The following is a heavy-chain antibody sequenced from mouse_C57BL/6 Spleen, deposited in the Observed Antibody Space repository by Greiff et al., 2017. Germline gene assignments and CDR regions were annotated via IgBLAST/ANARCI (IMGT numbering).Heavy chain of an antibody. V-gene: IGHV1-80*01. J-gene: IGHJ4*01. Sequence: VKLMESGAELVKPGASVKISCKASGYAFSSYWMNWVKQRPGKGLEWIGQIYPGDGDTNYNGKFKGKATLTADKSSSTAYMQLSSLTSEDSAVYFCARRTDYYAMDYWGQGTSVTVSS. CDR3: ARRTDYYAMDY. CDR1: GYAFSSYW. D-gene: IGHD4-1*01. CDR2: IYPGDGDT.